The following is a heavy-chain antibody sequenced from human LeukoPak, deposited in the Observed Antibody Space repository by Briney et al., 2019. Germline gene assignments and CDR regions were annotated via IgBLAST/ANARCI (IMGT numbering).Heavy chain of an antibody. V-gene: IGHV1-69*13. CDR3: AREGSGRYFDWLPPDY. CDR1: GGTFSSYA. Sequence: ASVKVSCKASGGTFSSYAISWVRQAPGQGLEWMGGIIPTFGTANYAQKFQGRVTITADESTSTAYMELSSLGSEDTAVYYCAREGSGRYFDWLPPDYWGQGTLVTVSS. CDR2: IIPTFGTA. D-gene: IGHD3-9*01. J-gene: IGHJ4*02.